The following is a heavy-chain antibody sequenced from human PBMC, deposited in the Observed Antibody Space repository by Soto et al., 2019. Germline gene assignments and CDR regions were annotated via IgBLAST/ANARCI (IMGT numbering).Heavy chain of an antibody. CDR3: ARDGAAAGTPAFFDY. V-gene: IGHV1-69*13. Sequence: ASVKVSCNASGGTFSSYAISWVRQAPGQGLEWMGGILPIFGTGNYAQKFQGRVTITADESTSPAYMELSSLRSEDTDVYYCARDGAAAGTPAFFDYWGQGTLVTVSS. J-gene: IGHJ4*02. CDR2: ILPIFGTG. D-gene: IGHD6-13*01. CDR1: GGTFSSYA.